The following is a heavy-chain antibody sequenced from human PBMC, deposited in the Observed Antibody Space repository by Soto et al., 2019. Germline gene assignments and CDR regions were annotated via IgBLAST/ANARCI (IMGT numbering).Heavy chain of an antibody. CDR3: ARGQVVTSYMNDAFDI. CDR2: IYPGDSDT. J-gene: IGHJ3*02. Sequence: PGESLKISCKGSGYSFTSYWIGWVRQMPGKGLEWMGIIYPGDSDTRYSPSFQGQVTISADKSISTAYLQWSSLKASDTAMYYCARGQVVTSYMNDAFDIWGHGTMVTVSS. V-gene: IGHV5-51*01. D-gene: IGHD2-2*01. CDR1: GYSFTSYW.